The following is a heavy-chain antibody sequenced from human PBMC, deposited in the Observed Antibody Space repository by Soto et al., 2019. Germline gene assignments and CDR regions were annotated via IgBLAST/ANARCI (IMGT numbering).Heavy chain of an antibody. J-gene: IGHJ6*02. CDR2: ICYSGGT. Sequence: QVQLQESGPGLVKPSETLSLTCTVSGGSVSSGSYYWSWIRQPPGKGLEWFAYICYSGGTNYNASLKSRVTISVDTSQTQFTRKLSSVTAAHTAVYYCAGGGYSYGHGGYYGMHVWGQGTTVTVSS. D-gene: IGHD5-18*01. CDR3: AGGGYSYGHGGYYGMHV. V-gene: IGHV4-61*01. CDR1: GGSVSSGSYY.